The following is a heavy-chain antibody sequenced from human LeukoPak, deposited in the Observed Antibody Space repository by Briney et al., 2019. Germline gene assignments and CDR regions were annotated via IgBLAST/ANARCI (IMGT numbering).Heavy chain of an antibody. CDR3: ARIKATVTSFKFDY. Sequence: SETLSLTCTVSGGSISSRSYYWGWIRQPPGKGLEWIGSIYYSGSTYYNPSLKSRVTISVDTSKNQFSLKLSSVTAADTAVYYCARIKATVTSFKFDYWGQGTLVTVSS. CDR2: IYYSGST. CDR1: GGSISSRSYY. V-gene: IGHV4-39*01. D-gene: IGHD4-17*01. J-gene: IGHJ4*02.